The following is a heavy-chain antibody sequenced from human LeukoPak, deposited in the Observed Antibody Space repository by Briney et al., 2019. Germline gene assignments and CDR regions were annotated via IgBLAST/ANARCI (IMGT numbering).Heavy chain of an antibody. D-gene: IGHD1-26*01. CDR2: ISAYNDNT. J-gene: IGHJ4*02. Sequence: ASVKVSCKASGYTFTNYDISWVRQAPGQGLEWVGWISAYNDNTNYAQKLQGRVTMTTDTSTSTAYMELRSLRSDDTAVYYCAREHSRSYSQPLDYFDYWGQGTLVTVSS. CDR3: AREHSRSYSQPLDYFDY. V-gene: IGHV1-18*01. CDR1: GYTFTNYD.